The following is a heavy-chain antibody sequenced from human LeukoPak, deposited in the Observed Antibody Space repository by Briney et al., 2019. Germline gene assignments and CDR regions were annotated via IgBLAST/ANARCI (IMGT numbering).Heavy chain of an antibody. V-gene: IGHV1-2*02. J-gene: IGHJ4*02. Sequence: GASVKVSCKASGYTFTGYYMHWVRQAPGQGLEWMGWINPNSGGTNYAQKFQGRVTMTRDTSISTAYMELSRLRSDDTAVYYCATPSGSYYGGVDYWGQGTLVTVSS. CDR1: GYTFTGYY. CDR3: ATPSGSYYGGVDY. D-gene: IGHD1-26*01. CDR2: INPNSGGT.